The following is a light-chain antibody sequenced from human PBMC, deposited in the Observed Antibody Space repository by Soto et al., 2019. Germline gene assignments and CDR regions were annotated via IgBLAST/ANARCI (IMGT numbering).Light chain of an antibody. CDR1: QSISDT. Sequence: ETVMTQSPATPSVSPGGRATLSCRASQSISDTLAWYQQKPGQAPRLLIHGASTRATGFPARFSGSGSGTDFTLTISSLQSEDFAIYYCQQYNNWPWTFGQGTKV. CDR3: QQYNNWPWT. CDR2: GAS. J-gene: IGKJ1*01. V-gene: IGKV3-15*01.